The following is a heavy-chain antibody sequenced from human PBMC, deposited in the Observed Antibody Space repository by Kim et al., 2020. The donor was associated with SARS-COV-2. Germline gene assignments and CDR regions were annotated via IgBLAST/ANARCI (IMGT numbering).Heavy chain of an antibody. CDR3: AREQTRGFVNY. CDR1: GYIFSSYY. Sequence: ASVKVSCKASGYIFSSYYMHWVRQAPGQGLEWMGIISPSGDITIYAQKFQGRLTMTRDTSTSTLYMELSSLRSEDTAVYYCAREQTRGFVNYWGQGTLVTVSS. V-gene: IGHV1-46*01. D-gene: IGHD5-12*01. J-gene: IGHJ4*02. CDR2: ISPSGDIT.